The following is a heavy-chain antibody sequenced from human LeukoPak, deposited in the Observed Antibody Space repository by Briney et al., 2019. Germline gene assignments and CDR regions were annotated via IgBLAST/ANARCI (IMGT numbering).Heavy chain of an antibody. J-gene: IGHJ3*02. D-gene: IGHD4-17*01. V-gene: IGHV1-2*06. CDR2: INPNSGGT. Sequence: VASVKVSCKASGYTFTGYYMHWVRQAPGQGLEWMGRINPNSGGTNYAQKFQGRVTMTRDTSISTAYMELSRLRSDDTAVYYCARDRLIDYVRAFDIWGQGTMVTVSS. CDR1: GYTFTGYY. CDR3: ARDRLIDYVRAFDI.